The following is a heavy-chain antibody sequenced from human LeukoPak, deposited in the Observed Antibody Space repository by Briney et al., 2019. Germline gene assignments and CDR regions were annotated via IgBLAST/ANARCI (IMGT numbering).Heavy chain of an antibody. J-gene: IGHJ6*02. CDR3: ARGYYDSSGYYFYCYYYGMDV. Sequence: PSETLSLTCTVSGGSISSYYWSWIRQPPGKGLEWIGYIYYSGSTNYNPSLKSRVTISVDTFKNQFSLKLSSVTAADTAVYYCARGYYDSSGYYFYCYYYGMDVWGQGTTVTVSS. CDR1: GGSISSYY. D-gene: IGHD3-22*01. CDR2: IYYSGST. V-gene: IGHV4-59*01.